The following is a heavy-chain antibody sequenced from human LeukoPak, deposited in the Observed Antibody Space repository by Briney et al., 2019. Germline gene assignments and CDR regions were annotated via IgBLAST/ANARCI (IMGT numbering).Heavy chain of an antibody. CDR1: GFTFSRYW. V-gene: IGHV3-7*01. CDR3: ARGDCSGGSCYSFDY. CDR2: IKQDGSET. D-gene: IGHD2-15*01. J-gene: IGHJ4*02. Sequence: GGSLRLSCAASGFTFSRYWVSWVRQAPGKGLEGVANIKQDGSETYYVDSVKGRFTISRDNAKNSLYLQINSLRAEDTAVYSCARGDCSGGSCYSFDYWGQGTLVTVSS.